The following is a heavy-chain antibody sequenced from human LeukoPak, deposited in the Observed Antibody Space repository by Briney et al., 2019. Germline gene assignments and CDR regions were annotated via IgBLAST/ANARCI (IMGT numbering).Heavy chain of an antibody. V-gene: IGHV4-39*02. CDR1: GGSISSSSYY. D-gene: IGHD3-3*01. J-gene: IGHJ4*02. Sequence: PSETLSLTCTVSGGSISSSSYYWGWIRQPPGKGLEWIGSIYYSGSTYYNPSLKSRVTISVDTSKNHFSLKLSSVTAADTAVYYCASYGYDFWSGYSHWGQGTLVTVSS. CDR3: ASYGYDFWSGYSH. CDR2: IYYSGST.